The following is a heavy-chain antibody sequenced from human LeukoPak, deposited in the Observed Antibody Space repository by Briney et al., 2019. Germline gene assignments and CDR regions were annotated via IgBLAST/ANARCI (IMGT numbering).Heavy chain of an antibody. Sequence: GGSLRLSCAASGFTFSSYAMSWVRQAPGKGLEWVSAISGSGGSTYYADSVKGRFTISRDNSKNTLYLQMDSLRAEDTAVYYCAKDHGLLWFGESLYFDYWGQGTLVTVSS. D-gene: IGHD3-10*01. CDR3: AKDHGLLWFGESLYFDY. J-gene: IGHJ4*02. V-gene: IGHV3-23*01. CDR2: ISGSGGST. CDR1: GFTFSSYA.